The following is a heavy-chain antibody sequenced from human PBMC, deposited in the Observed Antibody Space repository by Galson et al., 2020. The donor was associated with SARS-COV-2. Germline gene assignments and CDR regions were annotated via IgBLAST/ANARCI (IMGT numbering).Heavy chain of an antibody. CDR2: ISSDGSNS. CDR1: GFTFSNYV. D-gene: IGHD1-26*01. V-gene: IGHV3-30*04. CDR3: ARGGEWELPYYFDY. Sequence: GGSLRLSCAASGFTFSNYVMHWVRQAPGKGTERVAVISSDGSNSFYADSLKGRFTISRDNSKSTLYLQMNSLRAEDTAVYYCARGGEWELPYYFDYWGHGTLFTVSS. J-gene: IGHJ4*01.